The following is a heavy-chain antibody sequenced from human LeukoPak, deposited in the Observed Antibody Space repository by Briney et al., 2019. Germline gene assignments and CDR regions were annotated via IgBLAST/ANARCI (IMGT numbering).Heavy chain of an antibody. CDR3: ARAYAAAGWWFDP. D-gene: IGHD6-13*01. J-gene: IGHJ5*02. CDR1: GGSISSGDYY. CDR2: IYYSGST. V-gene: IGHV4-30-4*01. Sequence: SETLSLTCTVSGGSISSGDYYWSWIRQPPGKGLEWIGYIYYSGSTYYNPSLKSRVTISVDTSKNQFSLKLSSVTAADTAVCYCARAYAAAGWWFDPWGQGTLVTVSS.